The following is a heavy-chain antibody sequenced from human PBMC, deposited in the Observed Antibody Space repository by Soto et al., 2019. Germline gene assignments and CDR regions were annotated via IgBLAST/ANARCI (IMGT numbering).Heavy chain of an antibody. V-gene: IGHV1-18*01. CDR2: ISGYNGNT. CDR3: ARGGSSRSAEYYHH. J-gene: IGHJ1*01. CDR1: GYTFTNYG. D-gene: IGHD6-13*01. Sequence: QVQLVQSAAEVKKPGASVKVSCRASGYTFTNYGISWLRQAPGQGPEWMGWISGYNGNTNYVQTLQDRLTMTTDTSTSTAYMELRSLRSDDTAVYYCARGGSSRSAEYYHHWGQGTLVIVSS.